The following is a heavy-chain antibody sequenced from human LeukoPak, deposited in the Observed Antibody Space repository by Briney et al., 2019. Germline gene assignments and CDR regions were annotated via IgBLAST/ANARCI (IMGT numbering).Heavy chain of an antibody. CDR2: ISSSSSYM. D-gene: IGHD3-22*01. CDR3: ARDSGLLPIVTYYFDS. Sequence: GGSLRLSCAASGSTFSNYAMHWVRQAPGKGLEWVSSISSSSSYMYYADSMRGRFTISRDSAQNSLYLQMNGLKAEDTAVYYCARDSGLLPIVTYYFDSWGQGALVTVSS. CDR1: GSTFSNYA. J-gene: IGHJ4*02. V-gene: IGHV3-21*01.